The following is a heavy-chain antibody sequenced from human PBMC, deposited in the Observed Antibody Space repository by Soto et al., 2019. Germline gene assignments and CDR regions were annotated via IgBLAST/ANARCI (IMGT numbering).Heavy chain of an antibody. CDR2: ISYDGSNK. D-gene: IGHD4-17*01. Sequence: QVQLVESGGGVVQPGRSLRLSCAASGFTFSSYAMHWVRQAPGKGLEWVAVISYDGSNKYYADSVKGRFTISRDNSKNTLYLQMNSLRAEDTAVYYCARGGDYYGMDVWGQGTTVTV. V-gene: IGHV3-30-3*01. J-gene: IGHJ6*02. CDR1: GFTFSSYA. CDR3: ARGGDYYGMDV.